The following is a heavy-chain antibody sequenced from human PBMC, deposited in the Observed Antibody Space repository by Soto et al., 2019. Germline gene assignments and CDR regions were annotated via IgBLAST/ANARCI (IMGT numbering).Heavy chain of an antibody. CDR1: GYTFTGYY. CDR2: INPNSGGT. D-gene: IGHD2-21*02. Sequence: APVKVSCKASGYTFTGYYMHWVRQAPGQGLEWMGWINPNSGGTNYAQKFQGRVTMTRDTSISTAYMELSRLRSDDTAVYYCAVAYCGGDCYPRGENYYYYGMDVWGQGTTVTVSS. CDR3: AVAYCGGDCYPRGENYYYYGMDV. V-gene: IGHV1-2*02. J-gene: IGHJ6*02.